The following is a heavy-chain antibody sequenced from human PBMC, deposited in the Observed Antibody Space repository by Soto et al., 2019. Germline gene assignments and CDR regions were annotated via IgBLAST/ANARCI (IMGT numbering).Heavy chain of an antibody. J-gene: IGHJ4*02. CDR2: INHSGST. CDR3: ARGPRALSY. Sequence: SETLSLTCAVYGGSFSGYYWSWIRQPPGKGLEWIGEINHSGSTNYNPSLKSRVTISVDTSKNQFSLKLSSVTAADTAVYYCARGPRALSYWGQGTLVTVSS. V-gene: IGHV4-34*01. CDR1: GGSFSGYY.